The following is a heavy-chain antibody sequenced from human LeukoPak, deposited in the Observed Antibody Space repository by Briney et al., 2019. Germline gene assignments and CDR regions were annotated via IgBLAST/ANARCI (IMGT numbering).Heavy chain of an antibody. CDR1: GGSFSGYY. V-gene: IGHV4-34*01. CDR2: INHSGST. CDR3: ARQGVAGSAGYYFDY. J-gene: IGHJ4*02. Sequence: PSDTLSLTCAVYGGSFSGYYWSWIRQPPGKGLEWIGEINHSGSTNYNPSLKSRVTISVDTSKNQFSLKLSSVTAADTAVYYCARQGVAGSAGYYFDYWGQGTLVTVSS. D-gene: IGHD6-19*01.